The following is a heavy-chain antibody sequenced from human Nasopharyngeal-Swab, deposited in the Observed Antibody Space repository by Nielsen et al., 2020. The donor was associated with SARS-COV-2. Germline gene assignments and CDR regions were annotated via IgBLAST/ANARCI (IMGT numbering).Heavy chain of an antibody. V-gene: IGHV3-9*01. J-gene: IGHJ4*02. CDR3: AKDISSGWKPAYYFDY. CDR2: IRWNSGSI. D-gene: IGHD6-19*01. CDR1: GFTFDDYA. Sequence: SLKISCAASGFTFDDYAMHWVRQAPGKGLGWVSGIRWNSGSIGYADSVKGRFTISRDNAKNSLYLQMNSLRAEDTALYYCAKDISSGWKPAYYFDYWGQGTLVTVSS.